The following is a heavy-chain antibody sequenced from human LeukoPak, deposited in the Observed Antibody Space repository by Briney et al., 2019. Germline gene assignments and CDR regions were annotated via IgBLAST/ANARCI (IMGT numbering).Heavy chain of an antibody. CDR3: ARGGYYYDSSGYRYYFDY. CDR2: INHSGST. Sequence: SGTLSLTCAVYGGSFSGYYWSWIRQPPGKGLEWIWEINHSGSTNYNPSLKSRVTISVDTSKNQFSLKLSSVTAADTAVYYCARGGYYYDSSGYRYYFDYWGQGTLVTVSS. V-gene: IGHV4-34*01. D-gene: IGHD3-22*01. CDR1: GGSFSGYY. J-gene: IGHJ4*02.